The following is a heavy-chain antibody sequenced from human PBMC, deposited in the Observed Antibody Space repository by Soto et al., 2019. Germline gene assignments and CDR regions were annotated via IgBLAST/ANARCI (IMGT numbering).Heavy chain of an antibody. CDR3: AREELRDAFDI. Sequence: PSETLSLTCTVSGGSISGGDYCWSWIRQPPGKGLEWIGYIYYSGSTYYNPSLKSRVTISVDTSKNQFSLKLSSVTAADTAVYYCAREELRDAFDIWGQGTMVTVSS. J-gene: IGHJ3*02. CDR2: IYYSGST. V-gene: IGHV4-30-4*01. CDR1: GGSISGGDYC. D-gene: IGHD1-7*01.